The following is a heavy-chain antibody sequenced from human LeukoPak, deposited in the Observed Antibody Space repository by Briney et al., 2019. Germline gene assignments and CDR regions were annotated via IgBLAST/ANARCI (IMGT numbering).Heavy chain of an antibody. Sequence: PSETLSLTCAVSGGSISSGSYSWSWIWQPPGKGLEWIGYIYPRGSTYYNPSLKSRDILSLDKSANQFSLNLSSVTAADTAVYYCARFSPRAMGNYLDFWGQGTLVTVSS. CDR2: IYPRGST. V-gene: IGHV4-30-2*01. CDR3: ARFSPRAMGNYLDF. J-gene: IGHJ4*02. CDR1: GGSISSGSYS. D-gene: IGHD7-27*01.